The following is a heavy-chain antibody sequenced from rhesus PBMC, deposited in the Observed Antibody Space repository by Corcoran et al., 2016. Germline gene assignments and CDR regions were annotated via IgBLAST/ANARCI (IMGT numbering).Heavy chain of an antibody. CDR2: ISGSSGST. J-gene: IGHJ4*01. Sequence: QVQLQESGPGLVKPSETLSLTCAVSGGSISSSNWWSWIRQPPGKGLGWIGYISGSSGSTSYTPSLTRRVTISTNTSKNQFSLKLSSVTAADTAVYYCARDRGGSRYFDYWGQGVLVTVSS. CDR3: ARDRGGSRYFDY. CDR1: GGSISSSNW. D-gene: IGHD6-25*01. V-gene: IGHV4-65*01.